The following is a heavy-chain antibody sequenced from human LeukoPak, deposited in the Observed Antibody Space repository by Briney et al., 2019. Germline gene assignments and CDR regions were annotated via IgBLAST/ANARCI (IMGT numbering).Heavy chain of an antibody. J-gene: IGHJ4*02. CDR2: IIPIFGTE. D-gene: IGHD6-19*01. CDR3: ARDSLVVAGTFDY. V-gene: IGHV1-69*05. Sequence: SVKVSCKASGGTFSSYAISWLRQAPAQGLEWMGGIIPIFGTENYAQKFQGRVTINKDESTIKAYMELSSLRSEDTAVYYCARDSLVVAGTFDYWGQGTLVTVSS. CDR1: GGTFSSYA.